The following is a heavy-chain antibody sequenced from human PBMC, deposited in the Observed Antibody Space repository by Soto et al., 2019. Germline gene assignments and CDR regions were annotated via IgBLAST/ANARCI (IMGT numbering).Heavy chain of an antibody. CDR3: AREDLNYYDSSGYFY. Sequence: PSETLSLTCTVSGGSISSGDYYWSWIRQPPGKGLEWIGYIYYSGSTYYNPSLKSRVTISVDTSKNQFSLKLSSVTAADTAVYYCAREDLNYYDSSGYFYWGQGTLVTVSS. V-gene: IGHV4-30-4*01. CDR1: GGSISSGDYY. D-gene: IGHD3-22*01. J-gene: IGHJ4*02. CDR2: IYYSGST.